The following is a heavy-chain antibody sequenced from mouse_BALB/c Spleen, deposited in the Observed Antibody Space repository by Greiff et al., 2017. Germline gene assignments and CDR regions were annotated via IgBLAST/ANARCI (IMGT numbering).Heavy chain of an antibody. J-gene: IGHJ4*01. CDR3: ASGDGYYGAVDY. V-gene: IGHV2-6-4*01. CDR1: GFSLSRYS. CDR2: IWGGGST. D-gene: IGHD2-3*01. Sequence: VQGVESGPGLVAPSQSLSITCTVSGFSLSRYSVHWVRQPPGKGLEWLGMIWGGGSTDYNSALKSRLSISKDNSKSQVFLKMNSLQTDDTAMYYCASGDGYYGAVDYWGQGTSVTVSS.